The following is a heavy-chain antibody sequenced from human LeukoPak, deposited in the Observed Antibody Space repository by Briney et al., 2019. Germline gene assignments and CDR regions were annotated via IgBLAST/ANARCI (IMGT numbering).Heavy chain of an antibody. Sequence: SRTLSLTCAISGDSVSSNSAAWNWIRHSPSRGVEWLGRTYYRSKWYNDYAVSVKSRITINPDQSKNQFPLQLNSVTPEDTAGYYCAREGKAVAATEPGFDYGGQETLVTVSS. J-gene: IGHJ4*02. CDR1: GDSVSSNSAA. CDR2: TYYRSKWYN. V-gene: IGHV6-1*01. CDR3: AREGKAVAATEPGFDY. D-gene: IGHD6-19*01.